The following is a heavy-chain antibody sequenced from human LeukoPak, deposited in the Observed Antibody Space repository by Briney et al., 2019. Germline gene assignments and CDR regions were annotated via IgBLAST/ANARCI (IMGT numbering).Heavy chain of an antibody. CDR2: IYHTGST. CDR3: ARGDSTWSAAFDI. D-gene: IGHD6-13*01. V-gene: IGHV4-30-2*01. CDR1: GDSISSGGYS. J-gene: IGHJ3*02. Sequence: SETLSLTCSVSGDSISSGGYSWNWIRQPPGKDLEWIGYIYHTGSTNYNPSLKSRVTMSVDRSKNQFALKLSPVTAADTAVYYCARGDSTWSAAFDIWGHGTMVTASS.